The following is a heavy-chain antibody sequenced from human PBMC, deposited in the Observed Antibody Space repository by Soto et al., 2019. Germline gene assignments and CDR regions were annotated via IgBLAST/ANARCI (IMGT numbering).Heavy chain of an antibody. Sequence: PSETLSLTCTVSGGSISSYYWSWIRQPPGKGLEWIGYFFYSGSTNYNPSLKSRVTISVDTSKNQFSLKLSSVTAADTAVFYCASHSYYYESSGYYWQWGQGTMVTVSS. CDR2: FFYSGST. CDR1: GGSISSYY. J-gene: IGHJ3*01. CDR3: ASHSYYYESSGYYWQ. V-gene: IGHV4-59*08. D-gene: IGHD3-22*01.